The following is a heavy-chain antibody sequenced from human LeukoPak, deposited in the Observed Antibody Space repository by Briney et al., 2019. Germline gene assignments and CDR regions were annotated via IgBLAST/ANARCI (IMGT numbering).Heavy chain of an antibody. Sequence: SETLSLTCAVYGGSFSGYYWSWIRQPPGKGLEWIGEINHSGSTNYNPSLKSRVTISVDTSKNQFSLKLSSVTAADTAVYYCARSSLGGRWLPNWRIDYWGQGTLVTVSS. J-gene: IGHJ4*02. V-gene: IGHV4-34*01. D-gene: IGHD5-24*01. CDR1: GGSFSGYY. CDR2: INHSGST. CDR3: ARSSLGGRWLPNWRIDY.